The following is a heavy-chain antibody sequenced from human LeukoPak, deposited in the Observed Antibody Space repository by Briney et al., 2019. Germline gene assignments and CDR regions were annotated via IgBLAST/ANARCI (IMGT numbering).Heavy chain of an antibody. D-gene: IGHD1-26*01. CDR2: INHSGST. V-gene: IGHV4-34*01. CDR1: GGSFSGYY. J-gene: IGHJ5*01. CDR3: ARGSGSYDS. Sequence: PSETLSLTCAVYGGSFSGYYWSWIRQPPGKGLEWIGEINHSGSTNYNPSLKSRVTISVDTSKNQFSLKLSSVTAADTAVYYCARGSGSYDSWGQGTLVTVSS.